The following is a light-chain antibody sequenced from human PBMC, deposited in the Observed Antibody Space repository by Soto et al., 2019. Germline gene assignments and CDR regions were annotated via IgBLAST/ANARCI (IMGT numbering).Light chain of an antibody. Sequence: FVLTQSPATLSLSPGERATLSCRASQSVSSYLAWYQQKPGQAPRLLIYDASNRATGIPARFSGSGSGTDFTLTISSLEPEDFAVYYCQQRSNWPRWTFGQGTKVEIK. J-gene: IGKJ1*01. CDR2: DAS. CDR1: QSVSSY. V-gene: IGKV3-11*01. CDR3: QQRSNWPRWT.